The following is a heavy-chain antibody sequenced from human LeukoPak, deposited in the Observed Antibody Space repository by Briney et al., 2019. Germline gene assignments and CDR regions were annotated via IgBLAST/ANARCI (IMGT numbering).Heavy chain of an antibody. CDR1: GFTFSNSA. CDR3: AKDRRGYSSSFDY. CDR2: ISGSGGTT. Sequence: GGSLRLSCAASGFTFSNSAMSWVRQAPGKGLEWVSIISGSGGTTNYADSVKGRFTISRDNSKDTLYLQMNSLRAEDTAIYYCAKDRRGYSSSFDYWGQGTLVTVSS. V-gene: IGHV3-23*01. D-gene: IGHD5-12*01. J-gene: IGHJ4*02.